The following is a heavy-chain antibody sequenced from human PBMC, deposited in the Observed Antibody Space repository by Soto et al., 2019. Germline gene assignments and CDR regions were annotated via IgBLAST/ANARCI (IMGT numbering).Heavy chain of an antibody. J-gene: IGHJ4*02. CDR1: GYTFTSYG. Sequence: QVQLVQSGAEVKKPGASVKVSCKASGYTFTSYGISWVRQAPGQGLEWMGWLSAYNGNTNDAQKLQGRVTMTTDTATSTAYMELRSLRSDDTAVYYCARFRAGYSYGHLDYWGQGTLVTVSS. V-gene: IGHV1-18*01. D-gene: IGHD5-18*01. CDR3: ARFRAGYSYGHLDY. CDR2: LSAYNGNT.